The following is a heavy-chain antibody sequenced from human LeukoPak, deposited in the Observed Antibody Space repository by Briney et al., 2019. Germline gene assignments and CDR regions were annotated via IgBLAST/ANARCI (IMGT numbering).Heavy chain of an antibody. Sequence: PSQTLSLTCAISGDSVSSDITAWIWIRQSPAMGLEWLGRTYYNSRWSNDYAVSVESRITINPDKTRNKFSMQLKSVTPEDTAVYYCAGGYMKSGFDYWGQGTLVTVSS. CDR1: GDSVSSDITA. V-gene: IGHV6-1*01. J-gene: IGHJ4*02. CDR2: TYYNSRWSN. CDR3: AGGYMKSGFDY. D-gene: IGHD1-1*01.